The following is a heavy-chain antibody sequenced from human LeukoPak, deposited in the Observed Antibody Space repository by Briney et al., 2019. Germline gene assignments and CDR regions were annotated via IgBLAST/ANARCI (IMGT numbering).Heavy chain of an antibody. V-gene: IGHV1-69*04. Sequence: SVKVSCKTSGGTFSNYAVSWVRQAPGQGLEWMGRIIPILGMANYTQHFQGRVTITADRSTNTAYMELSSLRSDDTAVYYCARGTKSRVYFDYWGQGTLVTVSS. CDR1: GGTFSNYA. D-gene: IGHD2-8*01. CDR3: ARGTKSRVYFDY. J-gene: IGHJ4*02. CDR2: IIPILGMA.